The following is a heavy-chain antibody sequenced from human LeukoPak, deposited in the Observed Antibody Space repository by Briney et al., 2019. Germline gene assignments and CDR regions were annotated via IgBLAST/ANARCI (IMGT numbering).Heavy chain of an antibody. V-gene: IGHV3-33*01. CDR2: IWYDGSAK. D-gene: IGHD2-2*01. Sequence: GGSLRLSCAASGFTFSNYGMHWVRQAPGKGLEWVAVIWYDGSAKYYVDSVKGRFTISRDDSKNTLFLQMNSLRAEDTAMYYCARGQGGSNTRPFGPWGQGTLVIVSS. CDR3: ARGQGGSNTRPFGP. J-gene: IGHJ5*02. CDR1: GFTFSNYG.